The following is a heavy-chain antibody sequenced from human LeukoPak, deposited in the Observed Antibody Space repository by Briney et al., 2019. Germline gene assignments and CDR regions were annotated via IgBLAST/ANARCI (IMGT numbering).Heavy chain of an antibody. D-gene: IGHD2-15*01. V-gene: IGHV3-7*05. Sequence: GGSLRLSCAASGFTFSSYWMSWVRQAPGKGLEWVASIKQDGSEKYYVDSVKGRFIISRDNAKNSLYLQMNSLRAEDTAVYYCARTGMDIVVMVAVDLDYWGQGTLVTVSS. CDR2: IKQDGSEK. J-gene: IGHJ4*02. CDR3: ARTGMDIVVMVAVDLDY. CDR1: GFTFSSYW.